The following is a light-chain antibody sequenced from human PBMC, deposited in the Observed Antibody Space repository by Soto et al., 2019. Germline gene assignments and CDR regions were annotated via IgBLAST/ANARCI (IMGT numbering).Light chain of an antibody. V-gene: IGKV3-15*01. CDR1: QSVSSN. J-gene: IGKJ1*01. CDR2: GAS. Sequence: EIVMTQSPATLSVSPGERATLSCRASQSVSSNLAWYQQKPGQAPRLLIYGASTRATGIPARFSGSGSGTKFTPPISSRQFEDFAFYYCQQYNNWPKTFGKGTKVDI. CDR3: QQYNNWPKT.